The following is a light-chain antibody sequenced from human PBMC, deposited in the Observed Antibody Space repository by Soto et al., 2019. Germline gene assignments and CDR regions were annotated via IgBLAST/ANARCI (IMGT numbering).Light chain of an antibody. V-gene: IGKV3-20*01. CDR1: QYINTR. J-gene: IGKJ1*01. Sequence: EIVCTPSPATLSSFPGDRVTLSCRASQYINTRLAWYQHRTGQAPRLIIYQTSSRAAGIPDRFSASGSGTDFTLTISRLETEDFAVYYCQQSDGSPGTFGQGTKGDIK. CDR3: QQSDGSPGT. CDR2: QTS.